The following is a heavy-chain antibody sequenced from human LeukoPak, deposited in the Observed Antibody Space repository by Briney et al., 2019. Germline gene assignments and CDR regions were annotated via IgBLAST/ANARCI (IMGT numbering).Heavy chain of an antibody. J-gene: IGHJ6*02. CDR3: ARDTMIVVAHYDYYYGMDV. V-gene: IGHV1-69*13. CDR2: IIPIFGTA. CDR1: GGTFSIYA. Sequence: SVKVSCKASGGTFSIYAISWVRQAPGQGLEWMGGIIPIFGTANYTQKFQGRVTITADETPSTAYMELSSLRYQDTAAYFCARDTMIVVAHYDYYYGMDVWGQGTTVTVSS. D-gene: IGHD3-22*01.